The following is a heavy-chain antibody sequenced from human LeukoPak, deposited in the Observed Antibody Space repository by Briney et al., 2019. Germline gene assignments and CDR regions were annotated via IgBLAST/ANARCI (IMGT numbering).Heavy chain of an antibody. CDR2: IHYSGST. CDR3: ARDSSSWYFPGGYYYGMDV. J-gene: IGHJ6*02. V-gene: IGHV4-59*01. Sequence: SETLSLTCTVSGGSISNYSWSWIRQPPGKGLEYIGYIHYSGSTNSNPSLKSRVTMSVDTSKNQFSLKLNSVTAADTAVYYCARDSSSWYFPGGYYYGMDVWGQGTTVTVSS. CDR1: GGSISNYS. D-gene: IGHD6-13*01.